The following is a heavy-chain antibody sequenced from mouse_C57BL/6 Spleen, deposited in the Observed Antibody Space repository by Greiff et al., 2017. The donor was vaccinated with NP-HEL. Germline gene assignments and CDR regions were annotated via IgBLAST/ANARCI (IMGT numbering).Heavy chain of an antibody. D-gene: IGHD2-2*01. CDR1: GYTFTDYY. J-gene: IGHJ3*01. V-gene: IGHV1-19*01. CDR3: AREGGDDAVWFAY. CDR2: INPYNGGT. Sequence: VQLQQSGPVLVKPGASVKMSCKASGYTFTDYYMNWVKQSHGKSLEWIGVINPYNGGTSYNQKFKGKATLTVDKSSSTAYMELNSLTSEDSAVYYWAREGGDDAVWFAYWGQGTLVTVSA.